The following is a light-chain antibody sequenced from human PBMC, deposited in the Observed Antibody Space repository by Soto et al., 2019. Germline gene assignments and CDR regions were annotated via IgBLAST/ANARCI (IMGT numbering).Light chain of an antibody. CDR2: DAS. CDR3: QQRSNWPRIT. V-gene: IGKV3-11*01. J-gene: IGKJ5*01. Sequence: EIGLKQSPAALSLSPRERATLSCSSSQSVSSYLAWYQQKPGQAPRLLIYDASNRATGIPARFSGSGSGTDFTLTISSLEPEDFAVYYCQQRSNWPRITFGQGSRLAIK. CDR1: QSVSSY.